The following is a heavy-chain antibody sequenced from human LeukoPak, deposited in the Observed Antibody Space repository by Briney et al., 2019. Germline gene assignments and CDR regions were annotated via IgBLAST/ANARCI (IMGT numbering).Heavy chain of an antibody. CDR3: ARLAYYDNSGSSRPFDI. CDR1: GFSLTTRGVG. CDR2: IYWDDDK. J-gene: IGHJ3*02. V-gene: IGHV2-5*02. D-gene: IGHD3-22*01. Sequence: SGPSLVKPTQTLTLTCAFSGFSLTTRGVGVGWIRQPPGKALEWLALIYWDDDKSYSPSLKSRLTITKDTSKKQVVLTVTNLDPVDTATYYCARLAYYDNSGSSRPFDIWGQGTRVTVSS.